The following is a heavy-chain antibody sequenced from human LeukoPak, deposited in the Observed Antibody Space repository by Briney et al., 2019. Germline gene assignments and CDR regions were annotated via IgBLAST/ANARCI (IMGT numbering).Heavy chain of an antibody. CDR3: ARYLDYGGNSRVFQH. D-gene: IGHD4-23*01. CDR2: INHSGST. V-gene: IGHV4-34*01. Sequence: PSETLSLTCAVYGGSFSGYYWSWIRQPPGKGLEWIGEINHSGSTNYNPSLKSRVTISIDTSKNQFSLTLSSVTAADTAVYYCARYLDYGGNSRVFQHWGQGTLVTVSS. CDR1: GGSFSGYY. J-gene: IGHJ1*01.